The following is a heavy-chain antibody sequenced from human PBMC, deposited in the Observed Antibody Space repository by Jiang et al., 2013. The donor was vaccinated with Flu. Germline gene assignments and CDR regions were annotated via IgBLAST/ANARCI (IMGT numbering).Heavy chain of an antibody. CDR3: ARTYHYDTSGYRYYFDY. Sequence: GSGLVKPSQTLSLTCAVSGASISSSGYSWSWIRQPPGKGLEWVGYIFHYGTTYYNPSLKSRVTISVDRSKRQFSLKLSSVTAADTAVYYCARTYHYDTSGYRYYFDYWGQGTLVTVSS. D-gene: IGHD3-22*01. CDR1: GASISSSGYS. V-gene: IGHV4-30-2*01. CDR2: IFHYGTT. J-gene: IGHJ4*02.